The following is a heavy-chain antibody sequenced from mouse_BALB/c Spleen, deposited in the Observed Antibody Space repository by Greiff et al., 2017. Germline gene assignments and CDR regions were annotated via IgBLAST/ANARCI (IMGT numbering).Heavy chain of an antibody. CDR3: AREDGPGFAY. V-gene: IGHV5-17*02. J-gene: IGHJ3*01. CDR1: GFTFSSFG. Sequence: EVKLMESGGGLVQPGGSRKLSCAASGFTFSSFGMHWVRQAPEKGLEWVAYISSGSSTIYYADTVKGRFTISRDNPKNTLFLQMTSLRSEDTAMYYCAREDGPGFAYWGQGTLVTVSA. CDR2: ISSGSSTI. D-gene: IGHD3-1*01.